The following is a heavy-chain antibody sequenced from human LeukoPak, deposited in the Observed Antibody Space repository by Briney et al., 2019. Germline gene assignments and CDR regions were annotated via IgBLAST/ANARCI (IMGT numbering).Heavy chain of an antibody. J-gene: IGHJ4*02. D-gene: IGHD6-19*01. Sequence: GGSLRLSCAASGFTFSGDWMSWVRQAPGKGLEWVANINQDGSEKHYVDSVEGRFTLSRDNAQNSLYLQMNSLRAEDTAVYYRARDRGWYDYWGQGTLVTVSS. CDR2: INQDGSEK. V-gene: IGHV3-7*05. CDR1: GFTFSGDW. CDR3: ARDRGWYDY.